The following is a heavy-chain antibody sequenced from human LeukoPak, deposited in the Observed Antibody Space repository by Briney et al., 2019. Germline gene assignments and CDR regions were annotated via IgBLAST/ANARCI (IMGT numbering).Heavy chain of an antibody. J-gene: IGHJ4*02. V-gene: IGHV4-61*02. CDR1: GGSISSSNYY. CDR3: ARSGYYDSSGYFDY. Sequence: PSQTLSLTCTVSGGSISSSNYYRSWIRQPAGKGLEWIGRIYTSGSTNYNPSLKSRVTISVDTSKNQFFLKLSSVTAADTAVYYCARSGYYDSSGYFDYWGQGTLVTVSS. CDR2: IYTSGST. D-gene: IGHD3-22*01.